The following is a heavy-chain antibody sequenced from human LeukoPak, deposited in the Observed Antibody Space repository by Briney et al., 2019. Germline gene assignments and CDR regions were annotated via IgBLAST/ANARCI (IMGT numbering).Heavy chain of an antibody. Sequence: GGSLRLSCATSGFTFKNYGMHWVRQAPGEGLEWVTFLDYTGNNQYYADSMKGRLTISRDNSKNTVFLQMNNLRLEDTAIYYCARDYGKSGRIDSSFGYWGQGSLVTVSS. CDR2: LDYTGNNQ. J-gene: IGHJ4*02. D-gene: IGHD6-13*01. CDR1: GFTFKNYG. V-gene: IGHV3-30*02. CDR3: ARDYGKSGRIDSSFGY.